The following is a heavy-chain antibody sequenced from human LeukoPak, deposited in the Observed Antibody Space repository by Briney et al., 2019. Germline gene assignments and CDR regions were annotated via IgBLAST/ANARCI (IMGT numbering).Heavy chain of an antibody. V-gene: IGHV3-30*18. CDR1: GFTFSSYG. CDR2: ISYDGSNK. CDR3: AKDLASGFVVVVGGAFDI. J-gene: IGHJ3*02. Sequence: GRSLRLSCAASGFTFSSYGMHWVRQAPGKGLEWVAVISYDGSNKYYADSAKGRFTISRDNSKNTLYLQMNSLRAEDTAVYYCAKDLASGFVVVVGGAFDIWGQGTMVTVSS. D-gene: IGHD2-15*01.